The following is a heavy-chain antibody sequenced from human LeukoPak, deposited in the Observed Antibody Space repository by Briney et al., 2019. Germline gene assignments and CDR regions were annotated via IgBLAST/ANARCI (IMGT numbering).Heavy chain of an antibody. J-gene: IGHJ4*02. V-gene: IGHV3-66*01. CDR2: IYSGGST. CDR3: ARVDYGDYGFDY. Sequence: GGSLRLSCAASGFTVSSNYMSWVRQAPGKGLEWVSGIYSGGSTYYADSVKGRFIISRDNSKNTLYLQMNSLRAEDTAVYYCARVDYGDYGFDYWGQGTLVTVSS. D-gene: IGHD4-17*01. CDR1: GFTVSSNY.